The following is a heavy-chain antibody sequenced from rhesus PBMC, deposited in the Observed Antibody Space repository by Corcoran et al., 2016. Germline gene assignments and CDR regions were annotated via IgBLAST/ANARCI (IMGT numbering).Heavy chain of an antibody. CDR1: GGSMSESSF. CDR2: IYANSVTT. D-gene: IGHD3-34*01. J-gene: IGHJ5-1*01. CDR3: ASPFERGRFEV. V-gene: IGHV4S9*01. Sequence: QVRLQESGPGLVKSSETLSLTCAVSGGSMSESSFWTWIRQPSGEGLEWIGNIYANSVTTYNPSLKSRVTISKDPSNNQFFLKVTSVTAADTAVYYCASPFERGRFEVWGAGILVTVSS.